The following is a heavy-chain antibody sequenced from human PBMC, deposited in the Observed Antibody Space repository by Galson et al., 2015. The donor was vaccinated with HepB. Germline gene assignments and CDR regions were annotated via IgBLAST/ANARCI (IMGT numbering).Heavy chain of an antibody. D-gene: IGHD2-2*01. Sequence: SLRLSCAASGFTFSSYGMHWVRQAPGKGLEWVAVIWYDGSNKYYADSVKGRFTISRDNSKNTLYLQMNSLRAEDTAVYYCARSIVPAAILRYYYYYGMDVWGQGTTVTVSS. CDR1: GFTFSSYG. J-gene: IGHJ6*02. CDR3: ARSIVPAAILRYYYYYGMDV. V-gene: IGHV3-33*01. CDR2: IWYDGSNK.